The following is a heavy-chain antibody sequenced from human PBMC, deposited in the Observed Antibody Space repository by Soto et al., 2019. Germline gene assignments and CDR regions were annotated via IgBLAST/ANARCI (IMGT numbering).Heavy chain of an antibody. CDR1: GDSISNGYYT. CDR2: IYNSVNT. CDR3: ARGPSGDKVDY. Sequence: QVQLQESGPGLVEPSQTLSLTCTVSGDSISNGYYTWSWIRQPPGKDLEWIGHIYNSVNTYSNPSLKSRLTISADTSKNQFSLKLSSVTAADTAVYYCARGPSGDKVDYWGQGTLVTVSS. J-gene: IGHJ4*02. D-gene: IGHD3-10*01. V-gene: IGHV4-30-4*01.